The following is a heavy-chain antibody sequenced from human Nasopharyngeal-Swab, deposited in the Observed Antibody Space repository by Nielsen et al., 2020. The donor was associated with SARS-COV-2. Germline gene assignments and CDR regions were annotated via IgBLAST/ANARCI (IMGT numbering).Heavy chain of an antibody. V-gene: IGHV4-39*01. Sequence: SETLSLTCTVSGGSISSYYWGWIRQPPGKGLEWIGSIYYSGSTYYNPSLKSRVTISVDTSKNQFSLKLSSVTAADTAVYYCARRTYYYGSGSYYNYFDYWGQGTLVTVSS. J-gene: IGHJ4*02. D-gene: IGHD3-10*01. CDR2: IYYSGST. CDR3: ARRTYYYGSGSYYNYFDY. CDR1: GGSISSYY.